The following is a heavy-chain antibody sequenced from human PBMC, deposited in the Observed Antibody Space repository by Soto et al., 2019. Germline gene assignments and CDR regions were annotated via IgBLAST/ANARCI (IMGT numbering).Heavy chain of an antibody. Sequence: SETLSLTCTVSGGSISSYYWSWIRQPPGKGLEWIGYIYYSGSTNYNPSLKSRVTISVDTSKNQFSLKLSSVTAADTAVYYCARSPAELSGATFDYWGQGTLVTVSS. CDR3: ARSPAELSGATFDY. CDR1: GGSISSYY. CDR2: IYYSGST. V-gene: IGHV4-59*01. J-gene: IGHJ4*02. D-gene: IGHD1-26*01.